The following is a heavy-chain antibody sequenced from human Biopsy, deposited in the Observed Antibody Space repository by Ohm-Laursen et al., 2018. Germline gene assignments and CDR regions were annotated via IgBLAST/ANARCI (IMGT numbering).Heavy chain of an antibody. D-gene: IGHD2-8*01. CDR2: INCKTGAT. Sequence: ASVKVSCKASSYTFTDYIIHWMRQAPGQGLEWLGYINCKTGATNYAQKFQGTVTMTRDTSISTAYLALGSLRSADTAIYYCARDPLNGHKHFDYWGQGSLVTVSS. CDR3: ARDPLNGHKHFDY. J-gene: IGHJ4*02. CDR1: SYTFTDYI. V-gene: IGHV1-2*02.